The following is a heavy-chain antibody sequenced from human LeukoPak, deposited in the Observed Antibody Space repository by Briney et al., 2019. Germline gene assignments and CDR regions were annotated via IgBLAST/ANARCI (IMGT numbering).Heavy chain of an antibody. J-gene: IGHJ4*01. D-gene: IGHD3-10*01. CDR1: GFTFSSYS. Sequence: GGSLRLSCAASGFTFSSYSMNWVRQAPGKGLEWVSSISSSSSYIYYADSVKGRFTISRDYAKNLLYLQMNSLRIEDTAVYYCARDHGIPGSGSYRFDYWGHGTLVTVSS. V-gene: IGHV3-21*06. CDR3: ARDHGIPGSGSYRFDY. CDR2: ISSSSSYI.